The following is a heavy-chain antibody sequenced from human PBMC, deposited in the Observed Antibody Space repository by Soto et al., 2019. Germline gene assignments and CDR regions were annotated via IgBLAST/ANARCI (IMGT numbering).Heavy chain of an antibody. V-gene: IGHV4-34*01. D-gene: IGHD1-26*01. Sequence: PSETQSLTCAVYGGSFSGYYWRWIRQPPGKGLEWIGEINHSGSTNYNPALKSRVSISVDTSKNQFSLKLSSVTAADTAVYYCARARGSYLLNGMDVWGQGTTVTVSS. CDR3: ARARGSYLLNGMDV. J-gene: IGHJ6*02. CDR1: GGSFSGYY. CDR2: INHSGST.